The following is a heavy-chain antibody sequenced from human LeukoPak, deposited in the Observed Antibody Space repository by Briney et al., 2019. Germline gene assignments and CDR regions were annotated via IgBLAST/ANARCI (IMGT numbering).Heavy chain of an antibody. Sequence: GGSLRLSCAASGFTFSSYAMHWVRQAPGKGLEWVAVISYDGSNKYYADSVKGRFTISRDNSKNTLYLQMNSLRAEDTAVYYCARYNSSSWYPSDAAYFQHWGQGTLVTVSS. V-gene: IGHV3-30-3*01. CDR1: GFTFSSYA. D-gene: IGHD6-13*01. CDR2: ISYDGSNK. CDR3: ARYNSSSWYPSDAAYFQH. J-gene: IGHJ1*01.